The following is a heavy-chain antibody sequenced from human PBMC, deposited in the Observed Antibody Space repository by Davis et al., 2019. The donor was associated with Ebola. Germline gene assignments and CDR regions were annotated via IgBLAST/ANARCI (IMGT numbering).Heavy chain of an antibody. D-gene: IGHD5-18*01. CDR3: ARLSYSNSPGVSDH. J-gene: IGHJ4*02. CDR1: GDSVSSSLYY. CDR2: INNRGRT. Sequence: PSETLSLTCTVSGDSVSSSLYYWAWIRQPPGKTLEWVGNINNRGRTYYGSSLKSRATVSIDMSRNQFSLKLSSVTAADTAVYYCARLSYSNSPGVSDHWGQGMLVIVSS. V-gene: IGHV4-39*01.